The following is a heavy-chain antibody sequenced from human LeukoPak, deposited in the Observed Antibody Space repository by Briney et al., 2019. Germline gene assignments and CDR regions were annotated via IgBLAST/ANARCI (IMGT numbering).Heavy chain of an antibody. V-gene: IGHV4-61*02. CDR1: GGSISSGSYY. J-gene: IGHJ4*02. D-gene: IGHD3-22*01. CDR2: IYTSGST. Sequence: SETLSLTCTVSGGSISSGSYYWSWIRQPAGKGLEWIGRIYTSGSTNYNPSLKSRVTISVDTSKNQFSLKLSSVTAADTAVYYCARDPTTGYDSSGYYYGNYWGQGTLVTVSS. CDR3: ARDPTTGYDSSGYYYGNY.